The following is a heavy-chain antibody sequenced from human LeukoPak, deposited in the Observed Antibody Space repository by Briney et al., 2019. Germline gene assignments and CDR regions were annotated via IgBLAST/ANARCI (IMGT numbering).Heavy chain of an antibody. CDR3: ARVPYGDYDY. V-gene: IGHV3-21*01. D-gene: IGHD4-17*01. CDR1: GFTFSSYS. Sequence: GGSLRLSCAASGFTFSSYSMNWVRQAPGKGLEWVSSISSSSSYIYYADSVKGRFTISREKAKNSLSLQMNRLRAEDTAVYYCARVPYGDYDYWGQGTLVTVSS. J-gene: IGHJ4*02. CDR2: ISSSSSYI.